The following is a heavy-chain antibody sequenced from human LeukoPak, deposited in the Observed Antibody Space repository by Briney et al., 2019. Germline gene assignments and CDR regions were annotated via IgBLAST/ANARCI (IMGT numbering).Heavy chain of an antibody. CDR2: INPRAGST. CDR1: GYTFTNYY. CDR3: ARIRSTIAVADTGDHYFDY. V-gene: IGHV1-46*01. D-gene: IGHD6-19*01. Sequence: ASVKVSCKASGYTFTNYYVHWVRQAPGQGLEWMGIINPRAGSTTYAQKFQGRVTMTRDTSTSTVYMELSSLRSEDTAMYYCARIRSTIAVADTGDHYFDYWGQGTLVTVSS. J-gene: IGHJ4*02.